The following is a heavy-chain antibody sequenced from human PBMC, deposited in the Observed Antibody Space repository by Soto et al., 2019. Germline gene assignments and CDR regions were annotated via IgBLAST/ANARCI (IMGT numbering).Heavy chain of an antibody. CDR2: MSPNNGDT. D-gene: IGHD3-3*01. J-gene: IGHJ6*02. Sequence: QVQLVQSGAEVEKPGASVKVSYKASGYTFTSYDINWLRQATGQGLEWMGWMSPNNGDTGYAQQFQGRLTMTRDTSINTVYMQLSSLSPEDTAIYYCARGVDRGVDVWGQGTTVTVSS. CDR1: GYTFTSYD. V-gene: IGHV1-8*01. CDR3: ARGVDRGVDV.